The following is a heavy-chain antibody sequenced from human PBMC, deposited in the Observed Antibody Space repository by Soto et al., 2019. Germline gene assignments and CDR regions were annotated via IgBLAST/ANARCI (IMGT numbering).Heavy chain of an antibody. CDR1: GFSFSDAW. CDR3: TTSLHRNGWYYSSYGLDV. CDR2: IKSKTDGGIT. D-gene: IGHD6-19*01. Sequence: QLVESGGGLVKPGGSLTLSCAASGFSFSDAWMNWVRQAPGKGLEWVGRIKSKTDGGITGYAAPVKGRFTISRDDSRNPLYLPMDRLETEVTAVYYCTTSLHRNGWYYSSYGLDVWGQGTTVTVSS. J-gene: IGHJ6*02. V-gene: IGHV3-15*07.